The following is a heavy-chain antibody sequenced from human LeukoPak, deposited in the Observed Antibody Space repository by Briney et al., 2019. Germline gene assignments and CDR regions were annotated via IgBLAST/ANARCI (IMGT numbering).Heavy chain of an antibody. CDR1: GGTFSSYA. CDR2: IIPIFGTA. D-gene: IGHD6-19*01. CDR3: AREGSTAVAGDFGY. J-gene: IGHJ4*02. Sequence: ASVTVSCKASGGTFSSYAISWVRQAPGQGLEWMGGIIPIFGTANYAQKFLGRVTITADESTSTSYLVQSSRISEDAAVYYCAREGSTAVAGDFGYWGQGTLVTVSS. V-gene: IGHV1-69*13.